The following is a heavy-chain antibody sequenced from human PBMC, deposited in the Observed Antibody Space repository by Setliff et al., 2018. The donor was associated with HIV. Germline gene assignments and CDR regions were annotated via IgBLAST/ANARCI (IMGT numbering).Heavy chain of an antibody. Sequence: GASVKVSCKASGGTFSSYAISWVRQAPGQGLEWMGWINPNSGSTSYAQKFQGRVTMTRDTSTSTVYMELSSLRSEDMAVYYCARAGIAAGEAFDIWGQGTMVTVSS. CDR3: ARAGIAAGEAFDI. J-gene: IGHJ3*02. CDR2: INPNSGST. D-gene: IGHD6-13*01. CDR1: GGTFSSYA. V-gene: IGHV1-8*02.